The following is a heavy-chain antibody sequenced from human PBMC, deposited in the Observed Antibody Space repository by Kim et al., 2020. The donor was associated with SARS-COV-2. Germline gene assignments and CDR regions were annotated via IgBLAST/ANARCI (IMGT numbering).Heavy chain of an antibody. CDR3: ARGNYYESVSLSDYYNGMDV. D-gene: IGHD3-10*01. J-gene: IGHJ6*02. V-gene: IGHV3-30-3*01. CDR1: GLSFDSSA. Sequence: GSLRLSCAASGLSFDSSAMNWVRQAPGKGLEWVAVISFDGRNKAYAGSVKGRVTISRDNSKSTLLLQMNSLRVEDTAVYYCARGNYYESVSLSDYYNGMDVWGQGTAVTVSS. CDR2: ISFDGRNK.